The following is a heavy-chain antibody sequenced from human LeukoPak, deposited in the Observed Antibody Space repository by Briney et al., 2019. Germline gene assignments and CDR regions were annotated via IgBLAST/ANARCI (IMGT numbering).Heavy chain of an antibody. V-gene: IGHV1-18*01. CDR2: ISAYNGNT. D-gene: IGHD3-10*01. CDR1: GYTFTSYG. J-gene: IGHJ4*02. CDR3: ARANTHITMVRGVSINQIDY. Sequence: ASVKVSCKASGYTFTSYGISWVRQAPGQGLEWMGWISAYNGNTNYAQKLQGRVTMTTDTSTSTAYMELRSLRSDDTAVYYCARANTHITMVRGVSINQIDYWGQGTLVTVSS.